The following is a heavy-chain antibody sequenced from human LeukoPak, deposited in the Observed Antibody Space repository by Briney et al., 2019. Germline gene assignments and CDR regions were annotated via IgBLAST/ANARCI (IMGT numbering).Heavy chain of an antibody. Sequence: SETLSLTCTVSGGSISSSSYYWGWIRQPPGKGLEWIGSIYYSGSTYYNPSLKSRVTISVDTSKNQFSLKLSSVTAADTAVYYCARLRSSLAYCGGDCYSSEFDYWGQGTLVTVSS. CDR1: GGSISSSSYY. D-gene: IGHD2-21*02. V-gene: IGHV4-39*01. CDR2: IYYSGST. J-gene: IGHJ4*02. CDR3: ARLRSSLAYCGGDCYSSEFDY.